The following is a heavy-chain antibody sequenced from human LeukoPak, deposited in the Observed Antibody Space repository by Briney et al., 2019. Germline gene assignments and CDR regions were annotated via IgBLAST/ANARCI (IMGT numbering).Heavy chain of an antibody. Sequence: GGPLRLSCAASGFTFDDYAMHWVRQTPVKCLEWVSLFSWDGGSTYYADSVKGRFTISRDNSKNSLYLQLNSLRAEDTGLYYCAKDKVRGGALGYYYYIDVWGKGTTVTVSS. CDR2: FSWDGGST. CDR1: GFTFDDYA. V-gene: IGHV3-43D*03. J-gene: IGHJ6*03. CDR3: AKDKVRGGALGYYYYIDV. D-gene: IGHD3-10*01.